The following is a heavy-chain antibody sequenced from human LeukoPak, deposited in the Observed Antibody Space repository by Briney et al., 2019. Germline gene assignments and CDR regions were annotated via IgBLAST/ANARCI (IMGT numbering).Heavy chain of an antibody. Sequence: SETLSLTCTVSGGSISSGYYWGWIRQPPGKGLEWIGSIYYSGSTYYSPSLKSRVTMSVDTSKNQFSLRLSSVTAADTAVYYCAGTFYYDTGGTRALWFDPWGQGTLVTVSS. CDR1: GGSISSGYY. J-gene: IGHJ5*02. V-gene: IGHV4-39*01. CDR2: IYYSGST. D-gene: IGHD3-22*01. CDR3: AGTFYYDTGGTRALWFDP.